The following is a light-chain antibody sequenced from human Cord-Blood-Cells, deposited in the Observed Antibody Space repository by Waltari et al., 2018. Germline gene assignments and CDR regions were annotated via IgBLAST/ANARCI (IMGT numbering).Light chain of an antibody. CDR3: QQYYSYPYT. Sequence: AIRMTQSPSSFSASTGDRVTITCRACQGISSYLAWYQQKPGKAPKLLIYAASTLQSGVPSRFSGSGSGTDFTLTISCLQSEDFATYYCQQYYSYPYTVGQGTKLEIK. CDR1: QGISSY. CDR2: AAS. J-gene: IGKJ2*01. V-gene: IGKV1-8*01.